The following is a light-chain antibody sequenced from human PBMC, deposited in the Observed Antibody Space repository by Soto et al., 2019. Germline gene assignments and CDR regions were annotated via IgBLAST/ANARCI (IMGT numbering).Light chain of an antibody. CDR1: SSDVGGYNF. CDR2: DVS. J-gene: IGLJ1*01. V-gene: IGLV2-11*01. Sequence: QSALTQPRSVSGSPGQSVTISCTGTSSDVGGYNFVCWYQHHPGKAPKLLLYDVSERPSGVPDRFSGSKSGNTASLTISGLQAEDEADYYCCSYAGIYTLYVFGTGTKLTVL. CDR3: CSYAGIYTLYV.